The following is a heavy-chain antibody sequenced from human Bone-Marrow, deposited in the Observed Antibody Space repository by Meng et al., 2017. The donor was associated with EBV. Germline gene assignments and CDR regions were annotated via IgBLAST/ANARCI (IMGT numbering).Heavy chain of an antibody. CDR3: AHRRVGASFFDY. Sequence: ITLKESCPTLVKPTQTLTLTFTRSWFSLSTSGVGVGWIRQPPGKAPEWLALIYWDEDKRYSPPLKSRLTITKDTSKNQVVLRMTNMDPVDTATYYCAHRRVGASFFDYWGQGTLVTVSS. V-gene: IGHV2-5*02. J-gene: IGHJ4*02. CDR1: WFSLSTSGVG. CDR2: IYWDEDK. D-gene: IGHD1-26*01.